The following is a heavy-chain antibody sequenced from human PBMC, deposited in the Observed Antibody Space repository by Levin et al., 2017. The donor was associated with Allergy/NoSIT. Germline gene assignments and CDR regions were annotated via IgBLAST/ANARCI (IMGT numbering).Heavy chain of an antibody. D-gene: IGHD3-10*01. V-gene: IGHV1-2*02. Sequence: ASVKVSCKASGYTFTDYYIHWIRQAPGQGLEWMGWISPKSGATKYAQNFQGRVTMTSDTSVSTIYMELSRLRSDDTAVYYCAREPWAFGSGLFDPWGQGTLVTVSS. CDR2: ISPKSGAT. CDR1: GYTFTDYY. J-gene: IGHJ5*02. CDR3: AREPWAFGSGLFDP.